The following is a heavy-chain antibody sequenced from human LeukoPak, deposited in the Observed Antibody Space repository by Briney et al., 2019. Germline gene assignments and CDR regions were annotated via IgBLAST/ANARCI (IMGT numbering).Heavy chain of an antibody. CDR3: AGYGDYPRWFDP. Sequence: GGSLRRSCAASGFTFSDYYMSWIRQAPGKGLEWVSYISSSGSTIYYADSVKGRFTISRDNAKNSLYLQMNSLRAEDTAVYYCAGYGDYPRWFDPWGQGTLVTVSS. V-gene: IGHV3-11*01. J-gene: IGHJ5*02. D-gene: IGHD4-17*01. CDR2: ISSSGSTI. CDR1: GFTFSDYY.